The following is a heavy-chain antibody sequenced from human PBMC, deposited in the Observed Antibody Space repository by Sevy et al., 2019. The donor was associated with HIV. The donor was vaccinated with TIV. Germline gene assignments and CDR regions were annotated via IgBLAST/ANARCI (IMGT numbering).Heavy chain of an antibody. CDR3: ARRNDFDI. J-gene: IGHJ3*02. Sequence: SETLSLTCTVSGGSINSDHWNWIRQPPGKGLEWIGYVYYTGGNNYNPSLKNRVTISVDRTKNQFSLKLTSVPAADTAVYYCARRNDFDIWGQGTMVTVSS. V-gene: IGHV4-59*08. CDR1: GGSINSDH. CDR2: VYYTGGN.